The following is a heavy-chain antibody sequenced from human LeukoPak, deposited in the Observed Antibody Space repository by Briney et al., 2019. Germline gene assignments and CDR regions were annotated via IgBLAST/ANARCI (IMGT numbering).Heavy chain of an antibody. V-gene: IGHV3-21*01. Sequence: GGSLRLSCAASGFTFTSYTMNWVRQAPGKGLEWVASIGTTSTFIHYADSVQGRFTISRDNAQNSLYLQMNSLRAEDTAVYYCARGTGGAFDIWGQGTMVTVSS. D-gene: IGHD3-10*01. J-gene: IGHJ3*02. CDR1: GFTFTSYT. CDR2: IGTTSTFI. CDR3: ARGTGGAFDI.